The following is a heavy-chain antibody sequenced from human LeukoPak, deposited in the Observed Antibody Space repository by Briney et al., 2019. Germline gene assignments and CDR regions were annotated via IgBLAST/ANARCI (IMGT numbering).Heavy chain of an antibody. D-gene: IGHD4-23*01. CDR1: GFTFSDYY. CDR2: ISSSGSTI. V-gene: IGHV3-11*01. CDR3: ARDRMTTVVTPYDPGSPTFDY. Sequence: PGGSLRLSCAASGFTFSDYYMSWIRQAPGKGLEWVSYISSSGSTIYYADSVKGRFTISRDNAKNSLYLQMNSLRAEDTAVYYCARDRMTTVVTPYDPGSPTFDYWGQGTLVTVSS. J-gene: IGHJ4*02.